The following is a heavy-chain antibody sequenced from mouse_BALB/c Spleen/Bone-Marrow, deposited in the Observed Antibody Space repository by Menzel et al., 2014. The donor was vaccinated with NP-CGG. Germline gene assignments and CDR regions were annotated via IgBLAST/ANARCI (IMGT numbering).Heavy chain of an antibody. CDR1: GYTFTSSW. CDR2: IHPNSGNT. Sequence: QVQLQQSGSVLVRPGASVKLSCKTSGYTFTSSWIHWAKQRPGQGLEWIGEIHPNSGNTNYNEKFKDKATLTVDTSSRTAYVDLSSLTSEDSAVYYCARVGGNYEDYVMDYRGQGTSVTVSS. V-gene: IGHV1S130*01. CDR3: ARVGGNYEDYVMDY. J-gene: IGHJ4*01. D-gene: IGHD2-1*01.